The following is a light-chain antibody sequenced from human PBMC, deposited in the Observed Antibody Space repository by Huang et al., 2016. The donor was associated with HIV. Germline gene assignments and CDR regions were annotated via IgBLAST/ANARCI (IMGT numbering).Light chain of an antibody. CDR3: QQYLLSPRT. V-gene: IGKV4-1*01. CDR2: WAA. Sequence: DIVMTQSPDYLPVSLVARATINCNSRRSVLFQSNSQNSVAWYQQRAGQPPRLLMYWAATRASGVPDRCTGSGSGTEFTLTISSLQAEDVAIYYCQQYLLSPRTFGPGTKVDIK. J-gene: IGKJ3*01. CDR1: RSVLFQSNSQNS.